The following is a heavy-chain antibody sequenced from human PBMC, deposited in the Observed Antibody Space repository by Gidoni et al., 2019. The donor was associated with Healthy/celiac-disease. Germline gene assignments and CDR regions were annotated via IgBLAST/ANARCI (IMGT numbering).Heavy chain of an antibody. V-gene: IGHV3-30-3*01. CDR3: ARDWGRFDTDY. CDR2: ISYDGSNK. J-gene: IGHJ4*02. Sequence: HVQLVESGGGVVQPWWSLRPSCAASGFTFSSHAMHWVRQAPGKGLEWVAVISYDGSNKYYADSVKGRFTISRDNSKNTLYLQMNSLRAEDTAVYYCARDWGRFDTDYWGQGTLVTVSS. CDR1: GFTFSSHA. D-gene: IGHD3-16*01.